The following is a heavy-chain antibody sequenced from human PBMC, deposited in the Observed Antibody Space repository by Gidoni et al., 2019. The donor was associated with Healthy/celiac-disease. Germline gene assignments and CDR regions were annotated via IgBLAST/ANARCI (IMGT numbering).Heavy chain of an antibody. CDR2: ISYDGSNK. Sequence: QVQLVASGGGVVQPGRSLRLSCAASGFTFSSYGMHWVRQAPGKGLEWVAVISYDGSNKYYADSVKGRFTISRDNSKNTLYLQMNSLRAEDTAVYYCATAKYSSSWYGGFDYWGQGTLVTVSS. J-gene: IGHJ4*02. D-gene: IGHD6-13*01. V-gene: IGHV3-30*03. CDR1: GFTFSSYG. CDR3: ATAKYSSSWYGGFDY.